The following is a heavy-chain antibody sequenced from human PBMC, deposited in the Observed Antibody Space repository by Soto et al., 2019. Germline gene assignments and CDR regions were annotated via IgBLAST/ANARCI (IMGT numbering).Heavy chain of an antibody. CDR3: ARDLPQVDY. CDR1: GYNFTSYY. Sequence: QVQLVQSGAEVKKPGASVKVSCKASGYNFTSYYITWVRQAPGQGLEWMGWFSAYNGNTNYAQKHQGRVTMTTDTSKSTAYLALRGLRTHDTVVYYCARDLPQVDYWAQGTLVTVSS. V-gene: IGHV1-18*01. CDR2: FSAYNGNT. J-gene: IGHJ4*02.